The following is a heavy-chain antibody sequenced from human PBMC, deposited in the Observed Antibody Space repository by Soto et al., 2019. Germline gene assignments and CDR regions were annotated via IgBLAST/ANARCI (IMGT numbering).Heavy chain of an antibody. J-gene: IGHJ4*02. CDR2: INQSGST. CDR3: ARTYSSSGSPFDY. CDR1: GGSFSGYY. V-gene: IGHV4-34*01. Sequence: QVQLQQWGAGLLKPSETLSLTCAVYGGSFSGYYWSWIRQPPGKGLEWIGEINQSGSTNYNPSLTRRVTISVDTSRDQFSLKLSSVPAADTAVYYCARTYSSSGSPFDYWGQGTLVTVSS. D-gene: IGHD6-13*01.